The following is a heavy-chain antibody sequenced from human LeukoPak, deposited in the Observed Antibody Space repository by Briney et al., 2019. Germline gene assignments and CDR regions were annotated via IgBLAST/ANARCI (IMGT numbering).Heavy chain of an antibody. V-gene: IGHV3-74*01. CDR1: GFTFSSYL. J-gene: IGHJ6*02. CDR3: ARDAQAGYYDFWSGYHGHYYYGMDV. CDR2: INSDGSST. D-gene: IGHD3-3*01. Sequence: PGGSLRLSCAASGFTFSSYLMHWVRQAPGKGLVWVSRINSDGSSTSYADSVKGRFTISRDNAKNTLYLQMNSLRAEDTAVYYCARDAQAGYYDFWSGYHGHYYYGMDVWGQGTTVTVSS.